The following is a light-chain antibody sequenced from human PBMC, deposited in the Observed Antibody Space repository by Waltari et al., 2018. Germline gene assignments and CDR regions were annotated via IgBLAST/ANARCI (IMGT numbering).Light chain of an antibody. V-gene: IGKV3-20*01. CDR3: QHYTTSPPGIT. Sequence: VLTQSPGTLSLSPGERATLSCRTSQNIYYRYFAWYQQKPGQAPRLLIYSASSRAAGITDRFSGGGSGTDFTLTISRLEPEDFAMYYCQHYTTSPPGITFGQGTRLDIK. CDR2: SAS. J-gene: IGKJ5*01. CDR1: QNIYYRY.